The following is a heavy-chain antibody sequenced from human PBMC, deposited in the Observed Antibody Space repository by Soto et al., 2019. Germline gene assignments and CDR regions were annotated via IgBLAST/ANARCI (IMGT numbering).Heavy chain of an antibody. V-gene: IGHV1-69*02. Sequence: QVQLVQSGAEVKKPGSSVKVSCKASGGTFSSYTFSWVRQAPGQGLEWMGRIIPMLGIANYAQKFQGRVTLXAXTPTSTAYMELSSLRSEDTAVYYCANRGYSYGFVIYWGQGTLVTVSS. CDR1: GGTFSSYT. J-gene: IGHJ4*02. CDR3: ANRGYSYGFVIY. D-gene: IGHD5-18*01. CDR2: IIPMLGIA.